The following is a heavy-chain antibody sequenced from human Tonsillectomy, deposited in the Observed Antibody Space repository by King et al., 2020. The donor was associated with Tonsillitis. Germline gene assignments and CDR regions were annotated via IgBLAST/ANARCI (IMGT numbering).Heavy chain of an antibody. CDR1: GFSLSTSGMC. Sequence: VTLQESGPALVKPTQTLTLTCTFSGFSLSTSGMCVSWIRQPPGKALEWLALIDWDDDKYYSTSLKTRLTISKDTSKNQVVLTMTNMDPVDTATYYCARTMGSSSWYGHYYYGMDVWGQGTTVTVSS. CDR3: ARTMGSSSWYGHYYYGMDV. CDR2: IDWDDDK. J-gene: IGHJ6*02. D-gene: IGHD6-13*01. V-gene: IGHV2-70*01.